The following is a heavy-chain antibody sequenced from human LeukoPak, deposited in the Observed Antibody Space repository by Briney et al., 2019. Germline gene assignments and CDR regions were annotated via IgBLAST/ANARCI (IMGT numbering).Heavy chain of an antibody. CDR1: GFTFSSYA. CDR3: AKDDYGGNSYHDY. D-gene: IGHD4-23*01. V-gene: IGHV3-23*01. Sequence: GGSLRLSCAASGFTFSSYAMNWVRQAPGKGLEWVSGLSGSGRSTYYADSVKGRFTISRDNSKNTLYLQMNSLRAEDTAVYYCAKDDYGGNSYHDYWGQGTLVTVSS. CDR2: LSGSGRST. J-gene: IGHJ4*02.